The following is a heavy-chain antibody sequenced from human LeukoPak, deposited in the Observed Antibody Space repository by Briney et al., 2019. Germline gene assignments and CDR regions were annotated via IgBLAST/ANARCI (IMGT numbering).Heavy chain of an antibody. J-gene: IGHJ4*02. CDR2: ISSSGGST. Sequence: GGSLRLSCAASGFTFSSYAMSWLRQAPEKGLEWVSGISSSGGSTYYADSVKGRFTISRDNSKNTLYLQMNSLRAEDTAVYYCAKLSQYSSGWIDYWGQGILVTVSS. V-gene: IGHV3-23*01. CDR1: GFTFSSYA. D-gene: IGHD6-19*01. CDR3: AKLSQYSSGWIDY.